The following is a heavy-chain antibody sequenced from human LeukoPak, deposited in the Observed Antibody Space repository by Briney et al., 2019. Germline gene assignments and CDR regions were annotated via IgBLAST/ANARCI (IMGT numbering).Heavy chain of an antibody. CDR2: ISAYNGNT. V-gene: IGHV1-18*01. CDR1: GGTFSSYA. J-gene: IGHJ4*02. CDR3: ARVPGLRGSYDY. Sequence: ASVKVSCKASGGTFSSYAISWVRQAPGQGLEWMGWISAYNGNTNYAQKLQGRVTMTTDTSTSTAYMELRSLRSDDTAVYYCARVPGLRGSYDYWGQGTLVTVSS. D-gene: IGHD3-10*01.